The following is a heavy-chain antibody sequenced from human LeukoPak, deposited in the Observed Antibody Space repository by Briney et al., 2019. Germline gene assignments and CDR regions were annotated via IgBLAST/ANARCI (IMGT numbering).Heavy chain of an antibody. CDR2: ISGSGGST. V-gene: IGHV3-23*01. CDR1: GFISNTHA. J-gene: IGHJ6*03. Sequence: GGSLRLSCAASGFISNTHALSWVRLAPGTGLEWVSGISGSGGSTYYADSVKGRFTISRDNSKNTLYLQMHSLRAEDTAIYYCAKGPRDNNYYSYYYYLVVWGNATSVTVSS. D-gene: IGHD4-11*01. CDR3: AKGPRDNNYYSYYYYLVV.